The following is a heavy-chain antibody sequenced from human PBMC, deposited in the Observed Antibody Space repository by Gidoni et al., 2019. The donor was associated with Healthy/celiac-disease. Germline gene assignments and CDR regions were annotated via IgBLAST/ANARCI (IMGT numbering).Heavy chain of an antibody. CDR1: GGPISSGGYY. CDR3: ARARRIAAAGTARVNWFDP. V-gene: IGHV4-31*03. J-gene: IGHJ5*02. CDR2: IYYSGST. D-gene: IGHD6-13*01. Sequence: QVQLQESGPGLVKPSQTMALTCPVSGGPISSGGYYWCWIRQHPGKGLEWIGYIYYSGSTYYNPSLKSRVTISVDTSKNQFSLKLSSVTAADTAVYYCARARRIAAAGTARVNWFDPWGQGTLVTVSS.